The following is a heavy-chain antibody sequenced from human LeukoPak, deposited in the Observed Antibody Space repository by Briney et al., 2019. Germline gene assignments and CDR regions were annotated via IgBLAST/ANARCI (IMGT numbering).Heavy chain of an antibody. CDR2: ISGSGGST. J-gene: IGHJ5*02. D-gene: IGHD5-12*01. Sequence: GGSLRLSCAASGFTFSSYAMSWVRQAPGKGLEWVSAISGSGGSTYYADSVKGRFTISRDNSKNTLYLQMYSLRPEDTAVYYCARDSGYTGYALDLWGQGNLVTVSS. CDR1: GFTFSSYA. V-gene: IGHV3-23*01. CDR3: ARDSGYTGYALDL.